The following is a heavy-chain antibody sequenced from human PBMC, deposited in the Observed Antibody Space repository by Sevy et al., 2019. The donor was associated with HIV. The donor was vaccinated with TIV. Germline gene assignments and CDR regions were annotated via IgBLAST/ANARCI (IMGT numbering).Heavy chain of an antibody. CDR3: AKDYSAGITMVRGAYRARGDYFDY. V-gene: IGHV3-30*18. CDR1: GFTFRTSG. D-gene: IGHD3-10*01. CDR2: ISYDEAHK. Sequence: GGSLRLSCVTSGFTFRTSGMHWVRQSPGKGLEWVAVISYDEAHKNYVDSVKGRFSISKDNSKNTLYLQMSSLRTEDTAVYYCAKDYSAGITMVRGAYRARGDYFDYWGQGTLVTVSS. J-gene: IGHJ4*02.